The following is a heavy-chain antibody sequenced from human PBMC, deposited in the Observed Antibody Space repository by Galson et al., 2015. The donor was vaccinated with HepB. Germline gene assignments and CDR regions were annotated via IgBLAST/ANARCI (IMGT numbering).Heavy chain of an antibody. Sequence: SETLSLTCAVYGGSFSGYYWCWIRQPPGKGLEWIGEINHSGSTNYNPSLKSRVTISVDTSKNQFSLKLSSVTAADTAVYYCARGGRVVVPAAMFENWGQGTLVTVSS. D-gene: IGHD2-2*01. CDR2: INHSGST. CDR1: GGSFSGYY. V-gene: IGHV4-34*01. J-gene: IGHJ4*02. CDR3: ARGGRVVVPAAMFEN.